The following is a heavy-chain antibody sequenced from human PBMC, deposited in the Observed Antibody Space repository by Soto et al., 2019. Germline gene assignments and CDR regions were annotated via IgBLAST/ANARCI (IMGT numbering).Heavy chain of an antibody. V-gene: IGHV3-30*18. CDR3: AKGIGSGENDAFDI. D-gene: IGHD6-19*01. Sequence: PGGSLRLSCAASGFTFSSYGMHWVRQAPGKGLEWVAVISYDGSNKYYADSVKGRFTISRDNSKNTLYLQMNSLRAEDTAVYYCAKGIGSGENDAFDIWGQGTMVTVSS. CDR2: ISYDGSNK. CDR1: GFTFSSYG. J-gene: IGHJ3*02.